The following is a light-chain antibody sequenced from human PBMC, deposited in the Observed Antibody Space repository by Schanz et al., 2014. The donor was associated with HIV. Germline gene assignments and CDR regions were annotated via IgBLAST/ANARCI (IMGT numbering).Light chain of an antibody. CDR1: QSVSSN. J-gene: IGKJ5*01. V-gene: IGKV3D-15*01. Sequence: IVLTQSPGTLSLSPGEKATLSCRASQSVSSNLAWYQQKPGQAPRLLIYGTSSRATGIPARFSGSGSGTEFTLTISSLQSEDFAVYYCQQRNDWPPITFGQGTRLEIK. CDR3: QQRNDWPPIT. CDR2: GTS.